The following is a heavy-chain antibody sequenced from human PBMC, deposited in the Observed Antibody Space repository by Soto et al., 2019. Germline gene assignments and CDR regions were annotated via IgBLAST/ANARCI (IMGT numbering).Heavy chain of an antibody. Sequence: NPSETLSLTCTVSGGSISSSSYYWGWIRQPPGKGLEWIGSIYYSGSTYYNPSLKSRVTISVDTSKNQFSLKLSSVTAADTAVYYCARLWGYCSSTSCPYYYYGMDVWGQGTTVTVSS. D-gene: IGHD2-2*01. CDR3: ARLWGYCSSTSCPYYYYGMDV. CDR2: IYYSGST. CDR1: GGSISSSSYY. J-gene: IGHJ6*02. V-gene: IGHV4-39*01.